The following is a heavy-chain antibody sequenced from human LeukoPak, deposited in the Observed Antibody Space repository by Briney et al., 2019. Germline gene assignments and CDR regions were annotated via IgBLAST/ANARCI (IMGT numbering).Heavy chain of an antibody. D-gene: IGHD3-10*01. Sequence: GGSLRLSRAASGFTFSSYAMHWVRQAPGKGLEYVSAISSNGGSTYYANSVKGRFTISRDNSKNTLYLQMGSLRAEDMAVYYCARSGASLLWFGEVDDYYYYGMDVWGQGTTVTVSS. CDR3: ARSGASLLWFGEVDDYYYYGMDV. V-gene: IGHV3-64*01. J-gene: IGHJ6*02. CDR2: ISSNGGST. CDR1: GFTFSSYA.